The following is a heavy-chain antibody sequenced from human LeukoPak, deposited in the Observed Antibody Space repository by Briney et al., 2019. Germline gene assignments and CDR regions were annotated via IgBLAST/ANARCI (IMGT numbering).Heavy chain of an antibody. V-gene: IGHV4-39*01. CDR3: ARRYYYDSSGYYYSWFDP. J-gene: IGHJ5*02. CDR2: IYYSGST. Sequence: SETLSLTCTVSGGSISSSSYYWGWIRQPPGKGLEWIGSIYYSGSTYYNPSLKSRVTISVDTSKNQFSLKLSSVTAADTAVYYCARRYYYDSSGYYYSWFDPWGQGALVTVSS. CDR1: GGSISSSSYY. D-gene: IGHD3-22*01.